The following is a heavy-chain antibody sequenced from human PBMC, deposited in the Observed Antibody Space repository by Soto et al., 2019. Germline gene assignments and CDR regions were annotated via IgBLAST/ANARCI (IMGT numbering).Heavy chain of an antibody. D-gene: IGHD3-3*01. CDR2: IYYSGST. Sequence: SETLSLTCTVSGGSIGSGGYYWSWIRQHPGKGLEWIGYIYYSGSTYYNPSLKSRVTISVDTSKNQFSLKLSSVTAADTAVYYCAGDRLGYDFWSGLVLVGIGVCGQGTTVTV. CDR3: AGDRLGYDFWSGLVLVGIGV. CDR1: GGSIGSGGYY. V-gene: IGHV4-31*03. J-gene: IGHJ6*02.